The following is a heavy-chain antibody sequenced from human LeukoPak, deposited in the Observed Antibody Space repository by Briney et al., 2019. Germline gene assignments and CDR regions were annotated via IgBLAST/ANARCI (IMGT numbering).Heavy chain of an antibody. J-gene: IGHJ3*02. CDR2: IYSGGST. Sequence: GGSLRLSCAASGFTVSSNYMSWVRQAPGKGPEWVSVIYSGGSTYYADSVKGRFTISRDNSKNTLYLQMNSLRAEDTAVYYCARAGYYYDAFDIWGQGTMVTVSS. CDR1: GFTVSSNY. D-gene: IGHD3-10*01. V-gene: IGHV3-66*01. CDR3: ARAGYYYDAFDI.